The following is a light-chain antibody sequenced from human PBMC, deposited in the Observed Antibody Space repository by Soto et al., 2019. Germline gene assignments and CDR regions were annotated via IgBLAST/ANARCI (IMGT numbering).Light chain of an antibody. J-gene: IGKJ4*01. V-gene: IGKV3D-20*02. CDR2: GAS. CDR3: QQRTSWPPLT. CDR1: QGVSRNY. Sequence: EIVLKQSPGTLSLSQGERATLSCRASQGVSRNYLSWYQQKPGQAPRLLIFGASSRATGIPDRFSGSGSGTEFTLTISRPEPEDFAVYYCQQRTSWPPLTFGGGTKVEIK.